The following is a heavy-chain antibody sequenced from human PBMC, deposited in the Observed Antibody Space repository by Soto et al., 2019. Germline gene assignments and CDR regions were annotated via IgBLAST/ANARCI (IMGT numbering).Heavy chain of an antibody. Sequence: GGSLRLSSAASGFTFSSYAMSWVRQAPGKGLEWVSAISGSGGSTYYADSVKGRFTISRDNSKNTLYLQMNSLRAEDTAVYYCAKDYSSDSGFDYWGQGTLVTVSS. CDR2: ISGSGGST. CDR3: AKDYSSDSGFDY. CDR1: GFTFSSYA. V-gene: IGHV3-23*01. J-gene: IGHJ4*02. D-gene: IGHD6-19*01.